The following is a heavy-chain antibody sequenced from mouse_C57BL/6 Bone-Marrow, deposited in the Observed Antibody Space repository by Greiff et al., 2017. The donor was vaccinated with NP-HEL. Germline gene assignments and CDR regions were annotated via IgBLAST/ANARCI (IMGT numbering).Heavy chain of an antibody. J-gene: IGHJ1*03. Sequence: VQLQQPGAELVKPGASVTLSCKASGYTFTSYWMHWVKQRPGQGLEWIGMIHPNSGSTNYNEKFKSKATLTVDKSSSTAYMQLSSLTSEDSAVYYCARPPLYYYGSSHWYFDVWGTGTTVTVSS. CDR1: GYTFTSYW. CDR3: ARPPLYYYGSSHWYFDV. D-gene: IGHD1-1*01. V-gene: IGHV1-64*01. CDR2: IHPNSGST.